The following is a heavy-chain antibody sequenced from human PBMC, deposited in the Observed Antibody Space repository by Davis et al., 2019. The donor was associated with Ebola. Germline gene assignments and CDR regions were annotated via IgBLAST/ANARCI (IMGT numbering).Heavy chain of an antibody. CDR3: ARIRLRFLEWDGMDV. CDR2: IYYSGST. CDR1: GGSFSGYY. J-gene: IGHJ6*02. V-gene: IGHV4-59*01. Sequence: MPSETLSLTCAVYGGSFSGYYWSWIRQPPGKGLAWIGYIYYSGSTNYNPSLKSRVTISVDTSKNQFSLKLSSVTAADTAVYYCARIRLRFLEWDGMDVWGQGTTVTVSS. D-gene: IGHD3-3*01.